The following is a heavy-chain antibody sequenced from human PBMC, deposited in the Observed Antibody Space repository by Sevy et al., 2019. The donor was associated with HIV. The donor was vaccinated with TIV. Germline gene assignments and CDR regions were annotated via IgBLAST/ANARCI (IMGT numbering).Heavy chain of an antibody. CDR1: GFTFSSYA. CDR3: ARGSGIAVAGTVRGLYYFDY. CDR2: ISYDGSNK. V-gene: IGHV3-30-3*01. J-gene: IGHJ4*02. D-gene: IGHD6-19*01. Sequence: GGSLRLSCAASGFTFSSYAMHWVRQAPGKGLEWVAVISYDGSNKYYADSVKGRFTISRDNSKNTLYLQMNSRRAEDTAVYYCARGSGIAVAGTVRGLYYFDYWGQGTLVTVSS.